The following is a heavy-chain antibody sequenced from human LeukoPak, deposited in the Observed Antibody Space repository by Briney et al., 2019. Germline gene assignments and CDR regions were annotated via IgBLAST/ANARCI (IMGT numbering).Heavy chain of an antibody. V-gene: IGHV1-69*05. J-gene: IGHJ4*02. CDR2: IIPIFGTA. CDR1: GGTFSSYA. Sequence: GASVKVSCKASGGTFSSYAISWVRQAPGQGLEWMGGIIPIFGTANYAQKFQGRVTITTDESTSTAYMELSSLRSEDTAVYYCARDVAYSGRLGDYFDYWGQGTLVTVSS. CDR3: ARDVAYSGRLGDYFDY. D-gene: IGHD1-26*01.